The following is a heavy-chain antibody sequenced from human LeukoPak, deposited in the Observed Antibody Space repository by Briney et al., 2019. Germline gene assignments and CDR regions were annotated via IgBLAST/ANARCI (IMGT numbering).Heavy chain of an antibody. J-gene: IGHJ4*02. D-gene: IGHD2-15*01. Sequence: SETLSLTCTVSGGSITSSAYYWGWIRQSPWKGLEWIGNIYYSGSTYYNPSLKSRVTISVDTSKNQFSLKLSSVTAADTAVYYCARGRWVYCSGGSCSPYYFDYWGQGTLVTVSS. CDR2: IYYSGST. CDR3: ARGRWVYCSGGSCSPYYFDY. V-gene: IGHV4-39*07. CDR1: GGSITSSAYY.